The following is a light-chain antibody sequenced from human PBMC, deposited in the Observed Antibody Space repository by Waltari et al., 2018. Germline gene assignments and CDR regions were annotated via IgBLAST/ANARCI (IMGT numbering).Light chain of an antibody. J-gene: IGLJ2*01. V-gene: IGLV3-19*01. CDR3: HSRDTTSTRL. Sequence: SSELTQDPAVSVALGQTVRITCQGDSPKRFYASWYQQTPGQAPILVLYGQNNRPSGIPDRFSGSTSGNTASLTITRAQAEDEGDYFCHSRDTTSTRLFGGGTRVTV. CDR2: GQN. CDR1: SPKRFY.